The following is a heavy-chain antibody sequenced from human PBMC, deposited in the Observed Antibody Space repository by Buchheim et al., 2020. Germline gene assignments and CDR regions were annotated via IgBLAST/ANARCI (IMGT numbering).Heavy chain of an antibody. CDR2: INPNSGDT. V-gene: IGHV1-2*04. CDR3: ARDRRQQLVTYFLDY. D-gene: IGHD6-13*01. CDR1: GYTFTGYY. Sequence: QVQLVQSGAEVKKPGASVKVSCKASGYTFTGYYMHWVRQAPGQGLEWMGWINPNSGDTNYAQKFQGWVTMTRDTSISTAYMELSRLRSDDTAVYYCARDRRQQLVTYFLDYWGQGTL. J-gene: IGHJ4*02.